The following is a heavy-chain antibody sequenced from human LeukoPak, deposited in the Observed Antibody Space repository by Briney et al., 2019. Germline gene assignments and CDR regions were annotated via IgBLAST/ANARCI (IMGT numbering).Heavy chain of an antibody. CDR2: INDDTP. V-gene: IGHV3-23*01. CDR1: GFTFSPYS. CDR3: AKEHDLWHEEGNWFDT. D-gene: IGHD3-3*01. J-gene: IGHJ5*02. Sequence: GGSLRLSCTTSGFTFSPYSMSWVRQSPGKRLEWVSAINDDTPYYADSVKGRFTVSRDNSRDTLYLQLNSLRAEDTAIYYCAKEHDLWHEEGNWFDTWGQGVLVTVSS.